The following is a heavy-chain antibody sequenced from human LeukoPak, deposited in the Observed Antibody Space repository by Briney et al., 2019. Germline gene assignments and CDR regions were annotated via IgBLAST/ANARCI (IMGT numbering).Heavy chain of an antibody. CDR1: GFTVSSNY. Sequence: PGGSLRLSCAASGFTVSSNYMSRVRQAPGKGLEWVSVIYSGGSTYYADSVKGRFTISRHNSKNTLYLQMNSLRAEDTAVYYCARDGYYGSGSYSVWGQGTLVTVSS. J-gene: IGHJ4*02. CDR2: IYSGGST. V-gene: IGHV3-53*04. D-gene: IGHD3-10*01. CDR3: ARDGYYGSGSYSV.